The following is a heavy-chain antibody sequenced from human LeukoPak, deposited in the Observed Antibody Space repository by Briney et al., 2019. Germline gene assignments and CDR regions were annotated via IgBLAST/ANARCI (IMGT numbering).Heavy chain of an antibody. CDR3: SRESGPFCPFGY. CDR2: IYHSGST. V-gene: IGHV4-4*02. CDR1: GGSISSSNW. D-gene: IGHD1-26*01. J-gene: IGHJ4*02. Sequence: PSETLSLTCAISGGSISSSNWWSWVRQPPGKGLEWIGEIYHSGSTNYSPSLKSRVTMSLDKSSNQLSLHLTSVTAADTATYFCSRESGPFCPFGYWGQGTLVIVSS.